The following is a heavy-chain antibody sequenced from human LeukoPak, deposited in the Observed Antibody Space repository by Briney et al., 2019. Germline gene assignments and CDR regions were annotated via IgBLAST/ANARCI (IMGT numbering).Heavy chain of an antibody. CDR1: GFTFSSYS. V-gene: IGHV3-21*01. CDR3: ARVSPIQAAMYHYYYYMDV. Sequence: PGGSLRLSCAASGFTFSSYSMNWVRQAPGKGLEWVSSISSSSSYIYYADSVKGRFTISRDNAKNSLYLQMNSLRAEDTAVYYCARVSPIQAAMYHYYYYMDVWGKGTTVTVSS. CDR2: ISSSSSYI. D-gene: IGHD2-2*01. J-gene: IGHJ6*03.